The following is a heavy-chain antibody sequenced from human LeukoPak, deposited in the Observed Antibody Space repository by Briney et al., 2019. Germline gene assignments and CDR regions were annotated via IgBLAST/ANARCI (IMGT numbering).Heavy chain of an antibody. J-gene: IGHJ2*01. CDR3: ARAPSSSWSRVGYFDL. Sequence: GGSLRLSCAASGFTFSSYSLNWVRQAPGKGLEWVSSISSSSSYIYYADSVKGRFTISRDNAKNSLYLQMNSLRAEDTAVYYCARAPSSSWSRVGYFDLWGRGTLVTVSS. V-gene: IGHV3-21*01. D-gene: IGHD6-13*01. CDR1: GFTFSSYS. CDR2: ISSSSSYI.